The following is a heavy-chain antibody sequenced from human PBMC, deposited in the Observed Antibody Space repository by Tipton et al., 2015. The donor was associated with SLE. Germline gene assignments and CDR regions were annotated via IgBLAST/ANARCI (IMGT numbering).Heavy chain of an antibody. V-gene: IGHV4-39*07. J-gene: IGHJ4*01. CDR3: ARDPTRYSRSQSPFGY. Sequence: LRLSCTVSGGSISSSSYYWGWIRQPPGKGLEWIGSIYYSGSTYYNLSLKSRVTISVVTSKNQFSLNLSSVTAADTAVYYCARDPTRYSRSQSPFGYCGQGTLVNVSS. D-gene: IGHD1-26*01. CDR2: IYYSGST. CDR1: GGSISSSSYY.